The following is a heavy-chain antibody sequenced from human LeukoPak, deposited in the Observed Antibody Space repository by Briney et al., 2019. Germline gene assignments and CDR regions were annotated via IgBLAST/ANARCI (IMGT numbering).Heavy chain of an antibody. V-gene: IGHV4-34*01. CDR1: GGSFSGYY. J-gene: IGHJ5*02. CDR3: ASSYYYDSSGYLT. Sequence: PSETLSLTCAVYGGSFSGYYWSWIRQPPGKGLVWIGEINHSGSTNYNPSLKSRVTISVDTSKNQFSLKLSSVTAADTAVYYCASSYYYDSSGYLTWGQGTLVTVSS. D-gene: IGHD3-22*01. CDR2: INHSGST.